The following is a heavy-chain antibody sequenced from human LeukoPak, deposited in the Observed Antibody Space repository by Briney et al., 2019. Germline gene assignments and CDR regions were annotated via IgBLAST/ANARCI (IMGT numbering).Heavy chain of an antibody. V-gene: IGHV4-59*08. CDR2: IYYSGSS. J-gene: IGHJ4*02. D-gene: IGHD4-17*01. Sequence: SETLSLTCTVSGVSISSYYWNWIRQAPGKGLEWIGNIYYSGSSNYNPSLRGRVTISLDTSKNQFSLKLSSVTAADTAVYYCARFPYGAYGLDYWGRGTLVTVSS. CDR1: GVSISSYY. CDR3: ARFPYGAYGLDY.